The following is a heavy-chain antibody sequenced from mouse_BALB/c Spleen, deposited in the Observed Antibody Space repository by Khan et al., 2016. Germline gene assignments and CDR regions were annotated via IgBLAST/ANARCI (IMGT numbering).Heavy chain of an antibody. Sequence: QVQLQQSGAELARPGASVKLSCKASGYTFTSYWMQWVKQRPGQGLEWVGAIYPGDGDTRYTQKFKGKATLTAEKSSSTAYMQLSSLASEDSAVYYCARGYFGSNYFDYWGQGTTLTVSS. CDR3: ARGYFGSNYFDY. V-gene: IGHV1-87*01. CDR2: IYPGDGDT. D-gene: IGHD1-1*01. J-gene: IGHJ2*01. CDR1: GYTFTSYW.